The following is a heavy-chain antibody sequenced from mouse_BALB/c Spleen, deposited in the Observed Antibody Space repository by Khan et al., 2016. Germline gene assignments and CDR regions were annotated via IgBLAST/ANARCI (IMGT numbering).Heavy chain of an antibody. CDR1: GYTFTSYW. D-gene: IGHD2-1*01. CDR2: IYPGDGDT. V-gene: IGHV1-87*01. CDR3: ERGGYGNHVFAY. Sequence: QVQLQQSGAELARPGASVKLSCTASGYTFTSYWMQWVKQRPGQGLQWIGTIYPGDGDTRYTQKFKGKATLTADKSSSTAYMQLSSLASEDSAVYGFERGGYGNHVFAYWGQGTLVTVSA. J-gene: IGHJ3*01.